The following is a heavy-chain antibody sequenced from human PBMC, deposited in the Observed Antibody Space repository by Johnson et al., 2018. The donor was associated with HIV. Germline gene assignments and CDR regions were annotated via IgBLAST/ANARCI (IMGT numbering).Heavy chain of an antibody. J-gene: IGHJ3*02. CDR2: ISYDGSNK. Sequence: QVHLVESGGGVVQPGRSLRLSCAASGITFSSYAMHWVRQAPGKGLEWVAVISYDGSNKYFADSVKGRFTISRDNSKNTVRLQMNSLKAEDTAVYYCARFLLLPNGYNWGFDIWGQGTMVTVSS. V-gene: IGHV3-30-3*01. D-gene: IGHD5-24*01. CDR1: GITFSSYA. CDR3: ARFLLLPNGYNWGFDI.